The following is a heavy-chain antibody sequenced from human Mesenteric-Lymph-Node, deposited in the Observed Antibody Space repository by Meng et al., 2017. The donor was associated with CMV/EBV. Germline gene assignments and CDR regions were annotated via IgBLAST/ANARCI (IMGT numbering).Heavy chain of an antibody. J-gene: IGHJ5*02. V-gene: IGHV4-4*02. D-gene: IGHD3-10*01. Sequence: SISSGQWWSWVRQPPGKGLEWIGEIYHSGSTNYNPALKSRVTISVDKSENQFSLKLSSVTAADTAVYYCARDPVVRGVIRVFGFDPWGQGTLVTVSS. CDR1: SISSGQW. CDR3: ARDPVVRGVIRVFGFDP. CDR2: IYHSGST.